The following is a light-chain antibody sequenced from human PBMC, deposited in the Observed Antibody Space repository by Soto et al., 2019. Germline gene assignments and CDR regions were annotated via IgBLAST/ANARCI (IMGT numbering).Light chain of an antibody. CDR3: LQYGSPPYT. Sequence: EIGLKQYAATLPFSPGEKATLSCGASQSVRSSYIACCQQKPGLAPRLRIYDASSRATGIPDRFSGSGSGTDFTLTLSRLEPEDFAVYYCLQYGSPPYTFVQGTKLEIK. CDR1: QSVRSSY. CDR2: DAS. V-gene: IGKV3D-20*01. J-gene: IGKJ2*01.